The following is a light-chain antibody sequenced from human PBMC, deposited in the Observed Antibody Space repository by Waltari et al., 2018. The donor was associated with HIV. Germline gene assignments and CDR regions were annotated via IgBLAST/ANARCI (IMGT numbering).Light chain of an antibody. J-gene: IGLJ2*01. V-gene: IGLV2-14*01. CDR2: DVS. Sequence: QSALTQPASVSGSPGQSITISCTGTSSDVGGYTYVSCYQQHPGKAPKLMIYDVSNRPSGVSNRFSGSKSGNTASLTISGLQAEDEADYYCSSYTSSSTFYVVFGGGTKLTVL. CDR3: SSYTSSSTFYVV. CDR1: SSDVGGYTY.